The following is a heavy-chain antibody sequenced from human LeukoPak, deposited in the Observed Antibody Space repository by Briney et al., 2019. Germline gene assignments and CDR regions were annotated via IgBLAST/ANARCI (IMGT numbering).Heavy chain of an antibody. J-gene: IGHJ4*02. CDR2: TSSSGSTI. Sequence: TGGSLRLSCAASGFTFSSYEMHWVRQAPGKGLEWVSYTSSSGSTICYADSVKGRFTISRDNAKNSLFLQMNSLRAEDTALYYCARGFDGNFDYWGQGTLVTVSP. V-gene: IGHV3-48*03. D-gene: IGHD3-9*01. CDR1: GFTFSSYE. CDR3: ARGFDGNFDY.